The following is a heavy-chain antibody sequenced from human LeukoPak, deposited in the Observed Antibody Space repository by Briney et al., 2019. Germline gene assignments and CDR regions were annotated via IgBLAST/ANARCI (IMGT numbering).Heavy chain of an antibody. CDR3: AKAYWDTAMNPSDY. V-gene: IGHV3-23*01. D-gene: IGHD5-18*01. Sequence: GGSLRLSCAASGFMFSNYGMSWVRQAPGKGLEWVATINGNGVNTYYADSVKGRFTISRDNSKNTLYLQMSSLRAEDSAIYHCAKAYWDTAMNPSDYWGQGTLVTVSS. CDR1: GFMFSNYG. J-gene: IGHJ4*02. CDR2: INGNGVNT.